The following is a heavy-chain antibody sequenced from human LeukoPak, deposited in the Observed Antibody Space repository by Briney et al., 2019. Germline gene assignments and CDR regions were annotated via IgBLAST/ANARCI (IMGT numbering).Heavy chain of an antibody. Sequence: SETLSLTCTVSGGALTTHYWSWIRQSPGKGLEWIGLFYVGVTTKYNPSLRSRVTISSDTSKNQFSLNLASVTAADTAVYYCARHARDVGYSYFYYYFYIDVWGKGTTVTVSS. D-gene: IGHD4-11*01. J-gene: IGHJ6*03. V-gene: IGHV4-59*08. CDR3: ARHARDVGYSYFYYYFYIDV. CDR2: FYVGVTT. CDR1: GGALTTHY.